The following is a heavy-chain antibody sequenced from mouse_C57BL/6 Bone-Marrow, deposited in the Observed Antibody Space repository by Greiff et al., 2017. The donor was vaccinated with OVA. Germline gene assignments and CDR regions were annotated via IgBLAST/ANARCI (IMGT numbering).Heavy chain of an antibody. Sequence: EVKLVESGAELVRPGASVKLSCTASGFNIKDYYMHWVKQRPEQGLEWIGRIDPEDGDTEYAPKFQGKATMTADTSSNTAYLQLSSLTSEDTAVYYCTLYYYGSSYVGYWGQGTTLTVSS. D-gene: IGHD1-1*01. J-gene: IGHJ2*01. CDR3: TLYYYGSSYVGY. CDR2: IDPEDGDT. CDR1: GFNIKDYY. V-gene: IGHV14-1*01.